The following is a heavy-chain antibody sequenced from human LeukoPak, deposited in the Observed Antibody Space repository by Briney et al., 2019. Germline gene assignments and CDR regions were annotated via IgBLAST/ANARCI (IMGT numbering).Heavy chain of an antibody. CDR3: ARGSGFPWFDP. V-gene: IGHV4-59*01. CDR2: IYYSGST. CDR1: GGSISSYY. Sequence: SETLSLTCTVSGGSISSYYWSWIRQPPGKGLEWIGYIYYSGSTNYNPSLKSRVTISVDTSKNQFSLKLSSVTAADTAVYYCARGSGFPWFDPWGQGTLVTVSS. J-gene: IGHJ5*02.